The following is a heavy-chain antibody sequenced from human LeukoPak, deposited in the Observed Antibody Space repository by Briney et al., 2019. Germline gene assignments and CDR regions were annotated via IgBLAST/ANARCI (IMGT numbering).Heavy chain of an antibody. CDR3: ARGSTTTRDFDY. CDR1: GGSFSGYY. Sequence: ASETLSLTCAVYGGSFSGYYWSWIRQPPGTGLEWIGEMNHSGSTNYNPSLKSRVTISVDTSKNQFSLKLSSVTAADTAVYYCARGSTTTRDFDYWGQGTLVTVSS. V-gene: IGHV4-34*01. CDR2: MNHSGST. D-gene: IGHD2/OR15-2a*01. J-gene: IGHJ4*02.